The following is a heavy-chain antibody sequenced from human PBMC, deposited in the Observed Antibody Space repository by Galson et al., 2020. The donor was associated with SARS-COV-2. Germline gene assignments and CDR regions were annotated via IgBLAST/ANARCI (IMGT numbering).Heavy chain of an antibody. V-gene: IGHV3-15*01. CDR1: GFPFSNAW. D-gene: IGHD3-9*01. Sequence: GGSLRLSCAASGFPFSNAWISWVRQAPGKGLEWVARIKSKTDGGTTDYAAPVIASFTIPRDDSKNTLYLQMNSLKTEDTAVYYCTTDLSGQYYDILTGYYRLDYWGQGTLVTVSS. CDR2: IKSKTDGGTT. J-gene: IGHJ4*02. CDR3: TTDLSGQYYDILTGYYRLDY.